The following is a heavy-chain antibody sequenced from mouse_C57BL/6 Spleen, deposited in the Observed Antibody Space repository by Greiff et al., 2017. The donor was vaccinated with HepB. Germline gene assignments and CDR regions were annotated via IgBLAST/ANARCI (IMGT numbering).Heavy chain of an antibody. CDR1: GYTFTDYY. Sequence: EVQLQQSGPELVKPGASVKISCKASGYTFTDYYMNWVKQSHGKSLEWIGDINPNNGGTSYNQKFKGKATLTVDKSSSTAYMELRSLTSEDSAVYYCARRHYYDGYLYAMDYWGQGTSVTVSS. J-gene: IGHJ4*01. CDR3: ARRHYYDGYLYAMDY. D-gene: IGHD2-3*01. V-gene: IGHV1-26*01. CDR2: INPNNGGT.